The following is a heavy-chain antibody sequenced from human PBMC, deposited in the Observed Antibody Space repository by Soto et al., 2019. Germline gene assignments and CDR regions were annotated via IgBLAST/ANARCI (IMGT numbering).Heavy chain of an antibody. V-gene: IGHV3-23*01. CDR2: ISGGGDRT. CDR3: ARPSEPTYVRNGLDV. J-gene: IGHJ6*02. D-gene: IGHD3-16*01. Sequence: EIQLLESGGGLVQPGESLRLSCVTSGLTFNNYAMMWVRQAPGKGLEWVSVISGGGDRTYYADSVKGRFTISRDNSKSTLYLPINGLGVEDTAVYYCARPSEPTYVRNGLDVWGQGTTVTVCS. CDR1: GLTFNNYA.